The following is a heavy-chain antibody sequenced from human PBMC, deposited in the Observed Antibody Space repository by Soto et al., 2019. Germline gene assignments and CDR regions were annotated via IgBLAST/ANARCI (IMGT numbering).Heavy chain of an antibody. V-gene: IGHV3-23*01. Sequence: VGSLRLSCSVSGFTFSSYSMGWVRQAPGKGLEWVSVSSSRGGSGYYAYSVKGRFTVSRDNSLNVLFLHMNNLRVEDTAVYYCAKMAISTHYYLDNCGQGSLVTVSS. CDR3: AKMAISTHYYLDN. J-gene: IGHJ4*02. CDR2: SSSRGGSG. CDR1: GFTFSSYS. D-gene: IGHD2-15*01.